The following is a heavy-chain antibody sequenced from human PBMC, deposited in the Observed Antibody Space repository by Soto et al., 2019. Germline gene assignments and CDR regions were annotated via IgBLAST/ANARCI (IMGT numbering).Heavy chain of an antibody. J-gene: IGHJ6*02. CDR2: ISGSGGST. V-gene: IGHV3-23*01. CDR3: AKLFKRVLQDYYGMDV. D-gene: IGHD1-1*01. Sequence: GGSLRLSCAASGFTFSSYAMSWVRQAPGKGLEWVSAISGSGGSTYYADSVKGRFTISRDNSKNTLYLQMNSLRAEDTAVYYCAKLFKRVLQDYYGMDVWGQGTTVTVSS. CDR1: GFTFSSYA.